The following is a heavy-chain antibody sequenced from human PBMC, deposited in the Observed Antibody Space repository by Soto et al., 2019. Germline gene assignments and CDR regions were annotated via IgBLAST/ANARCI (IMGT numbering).Heavy chain of an antibody. CDR2: IYYSGST. V-gene: IGHV4-31*03. D-gene: IGHD3-10*01. J-gene: IGHJ5*02. CDR3: ARGHNDSGSYYSWFDP. CDR1: GGSISSGGYY. Sequence: QVQLQESGPGLVKPSQTLSLTCTVSGGSISSGGYYWSWIRQHPGKGLEWIGYIYYSGSTYYNPSLKSRVSISVDTSKNQFSLRLRSVTAADTAVFYCARGHNDSGSYYSWFDPWGQGTLVTVSS.